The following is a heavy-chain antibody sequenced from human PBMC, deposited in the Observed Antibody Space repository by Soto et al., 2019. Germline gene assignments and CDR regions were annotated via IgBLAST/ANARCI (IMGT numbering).Heavy chain of an antibody. V-gene: IGHV4-31*03. D-gene: IGHD6-13*01. CDR2: IYYSGST. CDR3: ARAKKGIAAAENWFDP. J-gene: IGHJ5*02. Sequence: SETLSLTCTVSGGSISSGGYYWSWIRQHPGKGLEWIGYIYYSGSTYYNPSLKSRVTISVDTSKNQFSLKLSSVTAADTAVYYCARAKKGIAAAENWFDPWGQGTLVTVS. CDR1: GGSISSGGYY.